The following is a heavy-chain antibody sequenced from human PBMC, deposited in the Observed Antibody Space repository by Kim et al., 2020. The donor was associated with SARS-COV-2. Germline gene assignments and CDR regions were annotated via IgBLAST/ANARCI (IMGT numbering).Heavy chain of an antibody. Sequence: GYAQKFQGRVTMTRNTSISTAYMERSSLRSEDTAVYYCARAGRYSYYFDYWGQGTLVTVSS. V-gene: IGHV1-8*01. CDR3: ARAGRYSYYFDY. D-gene: IGHD3-10*01. J-gene: IGHJ4*02.